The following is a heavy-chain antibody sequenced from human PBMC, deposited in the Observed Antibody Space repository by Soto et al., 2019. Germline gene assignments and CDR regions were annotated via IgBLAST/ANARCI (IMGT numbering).Heavy chain of an antibody. CDR1: GFTFSSYG. CDR3: ARDRGDYMPFDY. V-gene: IGHV3-33*01. CDR2: IWYDGSNK. J-gene: IGHJ4*02. D-gene: IGHD4-17*01. Sequence: QVQLVESGGGVVQPGRSLRLSCAASGFTFSSYGMHWVRQAPGKGLEWVAVIWYDGSNKYYADSVKGRFTISRDNSKNTLSLQMNSLRAEDTAVYYCARDRGDYMPFDYWGQGTLVTVSS.